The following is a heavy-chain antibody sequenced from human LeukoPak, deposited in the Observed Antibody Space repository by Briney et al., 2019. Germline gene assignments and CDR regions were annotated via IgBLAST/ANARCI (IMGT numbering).Heavy chain of an antibody. CDR2: ISSSGSTI. J-gene: IGHJ4*02. V-gene: IGHV3-48*03. Sequence: GGSLRLSCAASGFTFSSYEMNWVRQAPGKGLEWVSYISSSGSTIYYADSVKGRFTISRDNSKNTLYLQMNSLRAEDTAVYYCAKDPKGDSSSWYIGYFDYWGQGTLVTVSS. CDR3: AKDPKGDSSSWYIGYFDY. D-gene: IGHD6-13*01. CDR1: GFTFSSYE.